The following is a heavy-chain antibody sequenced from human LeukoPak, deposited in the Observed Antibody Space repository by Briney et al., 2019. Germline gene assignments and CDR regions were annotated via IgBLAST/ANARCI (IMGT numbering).Heavy chain of an antibody. CDR2: IKQDGSEK. CDR3: GRAQWSPLPQH. D-gene: IGHD6-19*01. Sequence: GGSLRLSCATSGFTFNNYWMSWVRQAPGKGLEWVANIKQDGSEKYYVDSVKGRFTISRDNAKNSLYLQMNSLTAEDTAVYYCGRAQWSPLPQHWGQGTLVTVSS. CDR1: GFTFNNYW. V-gene: IGHV3-7*03. J-gene: IGHJ1*01.